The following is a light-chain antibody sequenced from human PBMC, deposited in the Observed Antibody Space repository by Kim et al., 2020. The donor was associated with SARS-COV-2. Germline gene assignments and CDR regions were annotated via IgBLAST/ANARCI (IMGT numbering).Light chain of an antibody. Sequence: EIVMTQSPATLSVSPGERATLSCRASQSVRNNLAWFQQKPGQAPRLLIYGASTRATGIPARFGGSGSGTEFTLTISSLQSEDFAVYYCQQYNNWPPLTFGGGTKVDIK. V-gene: IGKV3D-15*01. CDR1: QSVRNN. J-gene: IGKJ4*01. CDR2: GAS. CDR3: QQYNNWPPLT.